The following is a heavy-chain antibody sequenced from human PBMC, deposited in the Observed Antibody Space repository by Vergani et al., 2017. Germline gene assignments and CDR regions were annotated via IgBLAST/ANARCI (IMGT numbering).Heavy chain of an antibody. Sequence: QVQLQESGPGLVKPSETLSLTCTVSGGSISSYYWSWIRQPPGKGLEWIGYIYYSGSTNYNPSLKSRVTISVDTSKNQFSLKLSSVTAADTAVYYCARDKPETISTVTTSRAFEIWGQGTMVTGSS. D-gene: IGHD4-17*01. CDR3: ARDKPETISTVTTSRAFEI. CDR1: GGSISSYY. J-gene: IGHJ3*02. V-gene: IGHV4-59*12. CDR2: IYYSGST.